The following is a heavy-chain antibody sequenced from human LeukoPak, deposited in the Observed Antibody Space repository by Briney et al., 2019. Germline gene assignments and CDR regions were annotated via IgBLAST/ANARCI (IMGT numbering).Heavy chain of an antibody. D-gene: IGHD6-13*01. Sequence: PGGSLRLSCAASGFTVSSNYMSWVRQAPGKGLEWVSVIYSGGSTYYADSVKGRFTISRDNSKNTLYLQMNSLRAEDTAVYYCARDLRLSSWYYYFGYWGQGTLVTVSS. V-gene: IGHV3-66*02. CDR1: GFTVSSNY. CDR2: IYSGGST. CDR3: ARDLRLSSWYYYFGY. J-gene: IGHJ4*02.